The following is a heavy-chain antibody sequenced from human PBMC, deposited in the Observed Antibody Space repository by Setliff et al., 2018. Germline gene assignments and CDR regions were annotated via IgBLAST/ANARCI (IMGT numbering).Heavy chain of an antibody. Sequence: SETLSLTCTVSDDSISSRHYYWSWIRQPAGKGLEWLGQIYTSWSTNYNPSLKGRATLSIDASKKQFSLKLSSVTAADTAVYYCARTPFGGVRRTEYMDVWGKGTTVTVSS. J-gene: IGHJ6*03. CDR2: IYTSWST. V-gene: IGHV4-61*09. CDR1: DDSISSRHYY. CDR3: ARTPFGGVRRTEYMDV. D-gene: IGHD3-16*01.